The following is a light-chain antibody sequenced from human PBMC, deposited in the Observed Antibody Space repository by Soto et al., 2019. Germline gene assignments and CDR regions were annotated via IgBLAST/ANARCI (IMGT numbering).Light chain of an antibody. CDR1: SSDVGSYNL. CDR3: CTYAGSTTYV. CDR2: EDN. V-gene: IGLV2-23*01. Sequence: QSALTQPASVSGSPGQSITISCTGTSSDVGSYNLVSWYQQHPGKAPKLMIYEDNNRPSGVSNRFSGSKSGNTASLTISGLQAEDEADYYCCTYAGSTTYVFGTGTKVTVL. J-gene: IGLJ1*01.